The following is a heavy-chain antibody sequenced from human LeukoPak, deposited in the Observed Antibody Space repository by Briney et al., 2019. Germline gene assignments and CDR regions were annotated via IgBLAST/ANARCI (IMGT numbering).Heavy chain of an antibody. CDR2: ISGTGVTT. D-gene: IGHD5-24*01. Sequence: GGSLRLSCAASGFTYSSFAMSWVRQAPGKGLEWVSAISGTGVTTYYADSVKGRFTISRDNSERRLYVQMNSLRAEDTAIYYCAKGEDGYYYFGMDVWGQGTTVTVSS. J-gene: IGHJ6*02. CDR1: GFTYSSFA. CDR3: AKGEDGYYYFGMDV. V-gene: IGHV3-23*01.